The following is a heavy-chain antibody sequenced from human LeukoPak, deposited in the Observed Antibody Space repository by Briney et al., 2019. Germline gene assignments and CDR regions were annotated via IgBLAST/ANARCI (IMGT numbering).Heavy chain of an antibody. V-gene: IGHV3-7*02. D-gene: IGHD6-19*01. CDR3: ASKIGGTGWYTMGY. Sequence: PGGSLRLSCAASGFTVSTHWMSWVRQAPGKGLEWVANIGQDGSEKYYVDSVKGRFTISRDIAKNSLYLQMNSLRAEDTAVYYCASKIGGTGWYTMGYWGQGTLVTVSS. J-gene: IGHJ4*02. CDR1: GFTVSTHW. CDR2: IGQDGSEK.